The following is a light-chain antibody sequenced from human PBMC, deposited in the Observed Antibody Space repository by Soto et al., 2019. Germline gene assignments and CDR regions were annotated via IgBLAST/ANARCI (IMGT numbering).Light chain of an antibody. CDR2: EVT. Sequence: QSALTQPPSASGSLGQSVTISCTGTSSDVGGYNYVSWHQQHPGKAPKLMIYEVTKWPSGVPDRFSGSKSGNTASLTVSGLQAEDEADYYCSSFAGGGNPVLFGGGTQLTVL. CDR3: SSFAGGGNPVL. J-gene: IGLJ2*01. CDR1: SSDVGGYNY. V-gene: IGLV2-8*01.